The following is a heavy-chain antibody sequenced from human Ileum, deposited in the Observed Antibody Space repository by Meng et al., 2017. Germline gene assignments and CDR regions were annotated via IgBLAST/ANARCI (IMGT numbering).Heavy chain of an antibody. D-gene: IGHD3-22*01. V-gene: IGHV3-7*01. Sequence: GGSLRLSCAASGFTFTSYWMSWVRQAPGKGLEWVANIKQDGSEKHYADSVQGRFTISRDNAKNSLFLQMNSLRAEDTAVYYCARGGKFYYDSSGYPDQYWGQGNLVTVSS. J-gene: IGHJ4*02. CDR2: IKQDGSEK. CDR3: ARGGKFYYDSSGYPDQY. CDR1: GFTFTSYW.